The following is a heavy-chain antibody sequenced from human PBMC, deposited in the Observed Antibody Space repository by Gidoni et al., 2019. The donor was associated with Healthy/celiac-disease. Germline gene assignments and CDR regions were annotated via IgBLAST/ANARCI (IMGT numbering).Heavy chain of an antibody. Sequence: EVQLLESGGGLVQPGGSLRLSCAASGFTFSSYAMRWVRQAPGKGLEWVSAISGSGGSTYYAESVKGRFTISRDNSKNTLYLQMNSLRAEDTAVYYCAKDEEQLPVNWFDPWGQGTLVTVSS. CDR1: GFTFSSYA. J-gene: IGHJ5*02. V-gene: IGHV3-23*01. D-gene: IGHD6-13*01. CDR2: ISGSGGST. CDR3: AKDEEQLPVNWFDP.